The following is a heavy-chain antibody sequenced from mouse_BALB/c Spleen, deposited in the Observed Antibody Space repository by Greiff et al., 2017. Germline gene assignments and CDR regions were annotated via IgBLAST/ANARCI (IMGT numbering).Heavy chain of an antibody. CDR3: ARSEYYGSSLFDY. D-gene: IGHD1-1*01. CDR2: ISYSGST. V-gene: IGHV3-2*02. CDR1: GYSITSDYA. J-gene: IGHJ2*01. Sequence: EVKLLESGPGLVKPSQSLSLTCTVTGYSITSDYAWNWIRQFPGNKLEWMGYISYSGSTSYNPSLKSRISITRDTSKNQFFLQLNSVTTEDTATYYCARSEYYGSSLFDYWGQGTTLTVSS.